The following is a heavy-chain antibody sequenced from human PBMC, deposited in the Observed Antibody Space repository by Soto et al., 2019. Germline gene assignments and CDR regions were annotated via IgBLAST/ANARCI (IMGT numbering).Heavy chain of an antibody. V-gene: IGHV1-46*01. Sequence: ASVKVSCKASGYTFTSYYMHWVRQAPGQGLEWMGIINPSGGSTSYAQKFQGRVTMTTDTSTSTAYMELRSLRSEDTAVYYCARDRVVVKLSDAFDIWGQGTMVTVSS. CDR3: ARDRVVVKLSDAFDI. J-gene: IGHJ3*02. CDR1: GYTFTSYY. D-gene: IGHD2-15*01. CDR2: INPSGGST.